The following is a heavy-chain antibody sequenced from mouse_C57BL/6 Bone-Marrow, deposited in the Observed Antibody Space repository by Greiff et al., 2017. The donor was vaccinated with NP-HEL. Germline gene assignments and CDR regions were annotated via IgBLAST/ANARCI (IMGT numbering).Heavy chain of an antibody. Sequence: EVKLQESGPGLVKPSQSLSLTCSVTGYSITSGYYWNWIRQFPGNKLEWMGYISYDGSNNYNPSLKNRISITRDTSKNQFFLKLNAVTTEDTATYYCAYGYVPYYFDYWGQGTTLTVSS. J-gene: IGHJ2*01. D-gene: IGHD2-2*01. V-gene: IGHV3-6*01. CDR3: AYGYVPYYFDY. CDR1: GYSITSGYY. CDR2: ISYDGSN.